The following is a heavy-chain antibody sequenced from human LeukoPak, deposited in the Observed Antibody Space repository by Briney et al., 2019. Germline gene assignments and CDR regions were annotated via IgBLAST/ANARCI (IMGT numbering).Heavy chain of an antibody. CDR2: INSDGSST. D-gene: IGHD3-10*02. CDR3: AELGITMIGGV. J-gene: IGHJ6*04. CDR1: GFTFSSYW. V-gene: IGHV3-74*01. Sequence: HPGGSLRLSCAASGFTFSSYWMHWVRQAPGKGLVWVSRINSDGSSTSYADSVRGRFSTSRDNAKNTLYLQMNSLRAEDTAVYYCAELGITMIGGVWGKGTTVTISS.